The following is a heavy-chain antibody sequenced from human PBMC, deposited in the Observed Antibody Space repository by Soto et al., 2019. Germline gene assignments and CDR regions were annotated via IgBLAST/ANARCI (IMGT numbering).Heavy chain of an antibody. CDR2: ITWNSGTI. J-gene: IGHJ4*02. CDR1: GFTFDDYA. V-gene: IGHV3-9*01. Sequence: ESGGGLVQPGRSLRLSCPASGFTFDDYAMHWVRQAPGKGLEWVSGITWNSGTIGYADSVKGRFTISRDNAKNSLYLQMNSLRAEDTALYYCTKGMYSGISLFDYWGQGALVTVSS. D-gene: IGHD1-26*01. CDR3: TKGMYSGISLFDY.